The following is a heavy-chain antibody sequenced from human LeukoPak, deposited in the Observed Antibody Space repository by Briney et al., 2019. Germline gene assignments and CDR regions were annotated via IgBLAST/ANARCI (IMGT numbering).Heavy chain of an antibody. CDR2: IYYSGST. V-gene: IGHV4-30-4*07. Sequence: SQTLSLTCDVSGGSISSNNYSWSWIRQPPGKGLEWIGYIYYSGSTYYNPSLKSRVTMSVDTSKNQFSLKLTSVTAADTAVYFCARRRRLGPPLDCWGQGTLVAVSS. J-gene: IGHJ4*02. CDR1: GGSISSNNYS. D-gene: IGHD1-26*01. CDR3: ARRRRLGPPLDC.